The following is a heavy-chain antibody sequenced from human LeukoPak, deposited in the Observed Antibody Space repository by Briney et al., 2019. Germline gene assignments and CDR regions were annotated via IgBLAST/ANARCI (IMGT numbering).Heavy chain of an antibody. CDR3: ARAPSWNYNRYYYYYVDV. V-gene: IGHV1-8*03. CDR1: GYTFTNFD. Sequence: ASVKVSCKTSGYTFTNFDINWVRQASEHGLEWMGWMNPNSGNTDYAQKFQGRVTISRNTSRSTAYMELSSLRSEDTAVYYCARAPSWNYNRYYYYYVDVWGRGTTVTVSS. J-gene: IGHJ6*03. CDR2: MNPNSGNT. D-gene: IGHD1-7*01.